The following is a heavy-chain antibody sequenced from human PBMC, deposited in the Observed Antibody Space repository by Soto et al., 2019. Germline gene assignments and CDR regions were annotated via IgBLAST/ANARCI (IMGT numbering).Heavy chain of an antibody. J-gene: IGHJ4*02. D-gene: IGHD2-2*01. CDR3: ASWGYCSSTSCSGGGDYCGC. CDR1: RGSISSSSYY. CDR2: IHYSSST. Sequence: ASETLSLTCTVSRGSISSSSYYWGWIPSHPGTGLERLGSIHYSSSTYYNPSLNSRVTISVDTSKNQFALSLSSVTAADTAVYSCASWGYCSSTSCSGGGDYCGCWHQRTLFTVSS. V-gene: IGHV4-39*01.